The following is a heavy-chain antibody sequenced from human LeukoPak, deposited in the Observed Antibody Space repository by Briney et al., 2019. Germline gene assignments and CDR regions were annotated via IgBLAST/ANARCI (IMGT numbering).Heavy chain of an antibody. CDR3: ARDGSESSSWYY. D-gene: IGHD6-13*01. CDR1: GFTVSSNY. CDR2: IYSGGNT. V-gene: IGHV3-53*01. Sequence: PGGSLRLSCAASGFTVSSNYMSWVRQAPGKGLEWVSVIYSGGNTYYADSVKGRFTISRDNSKNTLYLQVNSLRAEDTAVYYCARDGSESSSWYYWGQGTLVTVSS. J-gene: IGHJ4*02.